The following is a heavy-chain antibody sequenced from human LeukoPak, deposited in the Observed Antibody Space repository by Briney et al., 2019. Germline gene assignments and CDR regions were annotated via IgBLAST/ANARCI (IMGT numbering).Heavy chain of an antibody. CDR3: ARLTPEWELQGPRTVDY. D-gene: IGHD1-26*01. CDR1: GGSFSGYY. CDR2: INHSGST. Sequence: KPSETLSLTCAVYGGSFSGYYWSWIRQPPGKGLEWIGEINHSGSTNYNPSLKSRVTISVDTSKNQFSLKLSSVTAADTAVYYCARLTPEWELQGPRTVDYWGQGTLVTVSS. V-gene: IGHV4-34*01. J-gene: IGHJ4*02.